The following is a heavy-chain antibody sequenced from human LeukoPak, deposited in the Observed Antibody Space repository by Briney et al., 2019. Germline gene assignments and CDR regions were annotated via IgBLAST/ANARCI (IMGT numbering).Heavy chain of an antibody. CDR2: ISSSGSTI. V-gene: IGHV3-48*03. CDR1: GFTFSSYE. CDR3: ARHSIAAAGLLYYYYYMDV. J-gene: IGHJ6*03. Sequence: GGSLRLSCAASGFTFSSYEMNWVRQAPGQGLEWVSYISSSGSTIYYADSVKGRFTISRDNAKNSLYLQMNSLRAEDTAVYYCARHSIAAAGLLYYYYYMDVWGNGTTVTVSS. D-gene: IGHD6-13*01.